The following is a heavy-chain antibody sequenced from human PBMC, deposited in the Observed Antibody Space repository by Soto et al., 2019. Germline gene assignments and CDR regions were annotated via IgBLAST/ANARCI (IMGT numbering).Heavy chain of an antibody. V-gene: IGHV1-18*01. CDR1: GYTFSTYG. Sequence: QVQLVQSGAEVKKPGASVKVSCKASGYTFSTYGFSWVRQAPGQGLEWMGWIGADNGDTNYAQNFQGRVTMTTDTSTTTSFMELTSLTSDDTAVYFCERDWKGAEGFDPWGQGTLVTVSS. D-gene: IGHD1-1*01. CDR3: ERDWKGAEGFDP. J-gene: IGHJ5*02. CDR2: IGADNGDT.